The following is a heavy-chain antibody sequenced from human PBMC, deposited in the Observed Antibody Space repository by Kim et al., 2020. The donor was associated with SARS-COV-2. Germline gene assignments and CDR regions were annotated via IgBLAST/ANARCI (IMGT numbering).Heavy chain of an antibody. J-gene: IGHJ4*02. Sequence: ASVKVSCKASGYTFTSYGISWVRQAPGQGLEWMGCISAYNGNTNYAQKLQGRVTMTTDTSTSTAYMELRSMRSDETAVYYCPRVGSSSWYWKFDYWGQGTLVTVSS. V-gene: IGHV1-18*01. CDR1: GYTFTSYG. CDR3: PRVGSSSWYWKFDY. D-gene: IGHD6-13*01. CDR2: ISAYNGNT.